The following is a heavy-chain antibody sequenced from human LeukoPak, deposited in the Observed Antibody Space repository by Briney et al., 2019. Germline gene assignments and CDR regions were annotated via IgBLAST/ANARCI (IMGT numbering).Heavy chain of an antibody. V-gene: IGHV3-11*04. CDR3: ARDIASCSDTTCYDIRFDS. Sequence: GGSLRLSCAVSGFTFTDTYMTWIRQAPGKGLESLSYISPSGTDISYADSVKGRFTISRDNARTSLYLQMNSLRAEDTAVYYCARDIASCSDTTCYDIRFDSWGQGTLVTVSS. CDR1: GFTFTDTY. J-gene: IGHJ5*01. CDR2: ISPSGTDI. D-gene: IGHD2-15*01.